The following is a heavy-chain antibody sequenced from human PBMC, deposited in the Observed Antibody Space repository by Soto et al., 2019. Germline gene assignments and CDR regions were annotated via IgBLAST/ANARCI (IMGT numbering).Heavy chain of an antibody. J-gene: IGHJ5*02. V-gene: IGHV4-31*03. D-gene: IGHD6-13*01. CDR3: ARAWTAAAGWANWFDL. CDR2: IFNDGTT. CDR1: GGSISGVGYY. Sequence: QLQLQESGPGLVEPSQTLSLTCTVSGGSISGVGYYWSWIRQNPGKGLEWIGYIFNDGTTYYNPSLSRRITISVDTSKPQSSLILNSVTAADTAVYYCARAWTAAAGWANWFDLWGQGTLVTVSS.